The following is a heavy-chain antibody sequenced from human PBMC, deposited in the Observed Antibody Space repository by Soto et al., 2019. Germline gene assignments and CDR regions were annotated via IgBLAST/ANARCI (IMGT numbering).Heavy chain of an antibody. CDR2: ISGSGGST. J-gene: IGHJ3*02. D-gene: IGHD1-7*01. V-gene: IGHV3-23*01. CDR1: GFTFSSYA. Sequence: GESLKISCAASGFTFSSYAMSWVRQAPGKGLEWVSAISGSGGSTYYADSVKGRFTISRDNSKSTLYLQMNSLRAEDTAVYYCAKIMSELELRDAFDIWGQGTMVTVSS. CDR3: AKIMSELELRDAFDI.